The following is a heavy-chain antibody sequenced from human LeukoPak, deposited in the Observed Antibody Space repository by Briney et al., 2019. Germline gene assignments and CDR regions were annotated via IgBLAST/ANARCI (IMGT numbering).Heavy chain of an antibody. CDR2: IYTSGST. CDR1: GASTTTYY. CDR3: ARRPAGYSSRRADNWFDP. J-gene: IGHJ5*02. V-gene: IGHV4-4*09. Sequence: SGTLSLTCTVSGASTTTYYWSWIRQPPGKGLEWIGYIYTSGSTNYNPSLKSRVTISVDTSKNQFSLKLSSVTAADTAVYYCARRPAGYSSRRADNWFDPWGQGTLVTVSS. D-gene: IGHD6-13*01.